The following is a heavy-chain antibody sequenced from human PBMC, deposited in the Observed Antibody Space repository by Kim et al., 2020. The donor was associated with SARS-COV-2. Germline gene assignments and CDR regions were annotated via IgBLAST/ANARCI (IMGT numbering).Heavy chain of an antibody. CDR2: LSGSSDDI. Sequence: GGSLRLSCAASKFTFSDFYMSWIRQAPGEGLQWVSYLSGSSDDINYADSVRGRFTISRDNAENSLHLQMNNLRAEDTAVYYCVRTYDSGYTYYFDHWGPGTVVTVSS. V-gene: IGHV3-11*03. J-gene: IGHJ4*02. CDR1: KFTFSDFY. CDR3: VRTYDSGYTYYFDH. D-gene: IGHD6-25*01.